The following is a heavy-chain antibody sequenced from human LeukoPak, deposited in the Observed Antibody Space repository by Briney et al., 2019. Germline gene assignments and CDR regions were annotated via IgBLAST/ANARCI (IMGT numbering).Heavy chain of an antibody. CDR1: GGSFSGYY. V-gene: IGHV4-34*01. CDR3: AREGRWGGYSAKGYRYYYYMDV. CDR2: INHSGST. D-gene: IGHD3-3*01. J-gene: IGHJ6*03. Sequence: SETLSLTCAVYGGSFSGYYWSWIRQPPGKGLEWIGEINHSGSTNYNPSLKSRVTISVDTSKNQFSLKLSSVTAADTAVYYCAREGRWGGYSAKGYRYYYYMDVWGKGTTVTVSS.